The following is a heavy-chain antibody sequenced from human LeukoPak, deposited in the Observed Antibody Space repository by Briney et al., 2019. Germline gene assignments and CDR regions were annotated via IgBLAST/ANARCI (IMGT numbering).Heavy chain of an antibody. J-gene: IGHJ3*02. CDR3: ARAPRDVEDDAFDI. Sequence: PSQTLSLTCAVSGGSISSGGYSWSWIRQPPGKGLEWIGYIYHSGSTYYNPSLKSRVTISVDRSKNQFSLKLSSVTAADTAVYYCARAPRDVEDDAFDIWGQGTMVTVSS. D-gene: IGHD5-24*01. CDR1: GGSISSGGYS. V-gene: IGHV4-30-2*01. CDR2: IYHSGST.